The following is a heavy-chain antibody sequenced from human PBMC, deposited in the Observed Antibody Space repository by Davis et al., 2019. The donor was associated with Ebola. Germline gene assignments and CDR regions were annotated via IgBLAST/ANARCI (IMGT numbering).Heavy chain of an antibody. V-gene: IGHV3-30*18. D-gene: IGHD6-13*01. Sequence: GESLKISCAASGFTFSSNGMHWVRQAPGKGLEWVAVISYDGSKKYFADSVKGRFTISRDNSKNTLYLQMNSLRAEDTAVYYCAKDPEHWYSSSWARTFDYWGQGTLVTVSS. CDR1: GFTFSSNG. CDR2: ISYDGSKK. CDR3: AKDPEHWYSSSWARTFDY. J-gene: IGHJ4*02.